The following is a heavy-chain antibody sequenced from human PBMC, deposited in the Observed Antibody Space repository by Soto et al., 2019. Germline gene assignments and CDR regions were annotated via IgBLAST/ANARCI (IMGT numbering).Heavy chain of an antibody. CDR1: GYTFTGYY. CDR2: INPNSGGT. Sequence: ASVKVSCKASGYTFTGYYMHWVRQAPGQGLEWMGWINPNSGGTNYAQKFQGCVTMTRDTSISTAYMELSRLRSDDTAVYYCARDSPLGYCSGGSCYSLAFDYWGQGTLVTV. V-gene: IGHV1-2*04. CDR3: ARDSPLGYCSGGSCYSLAFDY. J-gene: IGHJ4*02. D-gene: IGHD2-15*01.